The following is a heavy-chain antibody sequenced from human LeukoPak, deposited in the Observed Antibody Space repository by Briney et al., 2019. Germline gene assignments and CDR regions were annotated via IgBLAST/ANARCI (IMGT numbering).Heavy chain of an antibody. CDR1: GGSISSYY. Sequence: SETLSLTCTVSGGSISSYYWSWIRQPPGKGLEWIGYIYYSGSTNYNPSLKSRVTISVDTSNNQFSLKLSSVTAADTAVYYCARRGGVAGTLDYWGQGTLVTVSS. J-gene: IGHJ4*02. D-gene: IGHD6-19*01. V-gene: IGHV4-59*08. CDR3: ARRGGVAGTLDY. CDR2: IYYSGST.